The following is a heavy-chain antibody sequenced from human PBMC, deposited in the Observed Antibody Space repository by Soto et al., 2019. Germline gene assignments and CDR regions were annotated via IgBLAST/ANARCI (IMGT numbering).Heavy chain of an antibody. Sequence: GGSLRLSCAASGFTFSDHYMDWVRQAPGKGLEWVGRTRNKANSYTTEYAASVKGRFTISRDGSKNSLYLQMNSLKTEDTAVYYCARGYCSNGVCYRYIDLWGRGTLVTVSS. V-gene: IGHV3-72*01. J-gene: IGHJ2*01. CDR2: TRNKANSYTT. D-gene: IGHD2-8*01. CDR3: ARGYCSNGVCYRYIDL. CDR1: GFTFSDHY.